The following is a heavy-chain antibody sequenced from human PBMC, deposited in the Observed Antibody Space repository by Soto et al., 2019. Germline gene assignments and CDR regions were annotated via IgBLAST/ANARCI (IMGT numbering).Heavy chain of an antibody. D-gene: IGHD6-6*01. J-gene: IGHJ4*02. CDR1: GFAFSSYW. Sequence: GGSLRLSYAASGFAFSSYWMSWVRQAPGKGLEWVANIKKDGSEEYYVDSVKGRFTISRDSAKNSLYLKMNSLRAEDTAVYYCATSSDTGYIFDFWGQGTLVTVSS. CDR3: ATSSDTGYIFDF. V-gene: IGHV3-7*01. CDR2: IKKDGSEE.